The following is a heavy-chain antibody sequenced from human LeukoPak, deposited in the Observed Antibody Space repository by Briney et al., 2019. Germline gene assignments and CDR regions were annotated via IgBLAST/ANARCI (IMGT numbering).Heavy chain of an antibody. CDR1: GFTVSSNY. Sequence: PGGSLRLSCAASGFTVSSNYMSWVRQAPGKGLEWVSVIYSGGSTYYADSVKGRFTISRDNSKNTLYLQMNSLRAEDTAVYYCARDLGGEGYCSGGSCWLDYWGQGTLVTVSP. CDR3: ARDLGGEGYCSGGSCWLDY. D-gene: IGHD2-15*01. CDR2: IYSGGST. V-gene: IGHV3-66*01. J-gene: IGHJ4*02.